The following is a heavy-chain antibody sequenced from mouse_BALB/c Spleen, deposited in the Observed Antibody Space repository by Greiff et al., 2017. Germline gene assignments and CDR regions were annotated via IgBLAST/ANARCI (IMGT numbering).Heavy chain of an antibody. V-gene: IGHV5-9-4*01. Sequence: EVKLMESGGGLVKPGGSLKLSCAASGFTFSSYAMSWVRQSPEKRLEWVAEISSGGSYTYYPDTVTGRFTISRDNAKNTLYLEMSSLRSEDKAMYYCARERYYGNYVYFDYWGQGTTLTVSS. D-gene: IGHD2-1*01. CDR2: ISSGGSYT. CDR3: ARERYYGNYVYFDY. CDR1: GFTFSSYA. J-gene: IGHJ2*01.